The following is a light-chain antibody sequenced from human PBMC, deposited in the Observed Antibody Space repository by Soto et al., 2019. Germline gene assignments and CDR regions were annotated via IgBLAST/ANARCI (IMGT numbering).Light chain of an antibody. CDR2: DAS. Sequence: DIQMNHSPSTLSASVGDRVIITCRASQSISDYLAWYQQQPGKAPKLLIYDASNLESGDPSTCRGSGSGTEFTLTISSPQPDDFATYYCQQYYTYWHMFGQGTRVEIK. V-gene: IGKV1-5*01. J-gene: IGKJ1*01. CDR1: QSISDY. CDR3: QQYYTYWHM.